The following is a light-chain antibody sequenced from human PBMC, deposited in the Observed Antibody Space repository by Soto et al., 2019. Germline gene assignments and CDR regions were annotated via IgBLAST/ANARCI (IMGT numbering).Light chain of an antibody. CDR1: SSNIGSNY. CDR2: RNS. V-gene: IGLV1-47*01. CDR3: AAWDHSLSGVV. J-gene: IGLJ2*01. Sequence: QLVLTQPPSASGTPGQRVTISCSGSSSNIGSNYVYWYQQLPGTVPQLLIYRNSERPSGVPDRFSGSKSGTSASLAISGLRSEDEADYYCAAWDHSLSGVVFGGGTKVTVL.